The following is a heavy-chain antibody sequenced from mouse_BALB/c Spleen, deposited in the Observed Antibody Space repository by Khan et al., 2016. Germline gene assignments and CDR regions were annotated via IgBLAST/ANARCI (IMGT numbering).Heavy chain of an antibody. V-gene: IGHV1-4*01. Sequence: QVQLQQSGAELARPGASVKMSCKASGYTFTSYTMFWVKQRPGQGLEWLGYVNPSNDDPDYNQKFKDKATLTADKSASTAYMQLNSLTSEDSAVYYCAREGWLLGFVDYWGQGTTLTVST. CDR1: GYTFTSYT. CDR3: AREGWLLGFVDY. D-gene: IGHD2-3*01. CDR2: VNPSNDDP. J-gene: IGHJ2*01.